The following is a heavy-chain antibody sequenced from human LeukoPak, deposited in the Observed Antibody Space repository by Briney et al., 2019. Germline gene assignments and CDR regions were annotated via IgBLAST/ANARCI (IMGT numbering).Heavy chain of an antibody. J-gene: IGHJ4*02. CDR1: GFTVSSNY. Sequence: GGSLRLSCAASGFTVSSNYMSWVRQGPGKGLECVSVISNDGDTYYADSVKGRFTISRDTSKNTVSLQMNSLRAEDTAVYYCARATQYSSSGGHYWGQGTLVTVSS. V-gene: IGHV3-66*01. CDR2: ISNDGDT. D-gene: IGHD6-6*01. CDR3: ARATQYSSSGGHY.